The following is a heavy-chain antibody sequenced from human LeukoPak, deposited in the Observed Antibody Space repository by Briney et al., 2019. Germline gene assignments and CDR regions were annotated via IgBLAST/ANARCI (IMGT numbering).Heavy chain of an antibody. V-gene: IGHV1-69*13. CDR1: GGTFRSYA. CDR2: IIPIFGTA. Sequence: ASVKVSCKASGGTFRSYAISWVRQAPGQGLEWMGGIIPIFGTANYAQKFQGRVTITADESTSTAYMELSSLRSEDTAVYYCARGQGYRYGYGDFDDWGQGTLVTVSS. CDR3: ARGQGYRYGYGDFDD. D-gene: IGHD5-18*01. J-gene: IGHJ4*02.